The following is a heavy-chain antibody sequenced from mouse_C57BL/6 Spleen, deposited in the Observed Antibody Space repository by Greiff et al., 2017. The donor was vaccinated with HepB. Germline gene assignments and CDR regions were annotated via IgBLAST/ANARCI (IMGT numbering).Heavy chain of an antibody. CDR1: GYSFTSYY. CDR2: IYPGSGNT. CDR3: ARKLYSNYYYFDY. J-gene: IGHJ2*01. D-gene: IGHD2-5*01. Sequence: QVQLQQSGPELVKPGASVKISCKASGYSFTSYYIHWVKQRPGQGLEWIGWIYPGSGNTKYNEKFKGKATLTADTSSSTAYMQLSSLTSEDSAVYYCARKLYSNYYYFDYWGQGTTLTVSS. V-gene: IGHV1-66*01.